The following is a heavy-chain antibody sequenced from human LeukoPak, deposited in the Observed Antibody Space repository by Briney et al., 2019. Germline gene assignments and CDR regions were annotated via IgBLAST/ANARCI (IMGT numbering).Heavy chain of an antibody. Sequence: SETLSLTCTVAGGSISSGSYYWSWIRQPAGKGLEWIGRIYTRGRTNYNPSLKSRVTISVDTSKNQFSLKLSSVTAADKAVYYCARSCRILDIVATIRARLGGNGFDIWGQGTMVTVSS. CDR1: GGSISSGSYY. V-gene: IGHV4-61*02. CDR2: IYTRGRT. J-gene: IGHJ3*02. D-gene: IGHD5-12*01. CDR3: ARSCRILDIVATIRARLGGNGFDI.